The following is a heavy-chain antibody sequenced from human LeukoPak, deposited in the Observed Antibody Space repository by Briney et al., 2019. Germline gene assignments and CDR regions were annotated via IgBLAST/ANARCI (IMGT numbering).Heavy chain of an antibody. CDR3: ARDPRYNSAFDI. J-gene: IGHJ3*02. CDR1: GFTFSSYS. CDR2: ISSSSSYI. V-gene: IGHV3-21*01. Sequence: GGSLRLSCAASGFTFSSYSMNWVRQAPGKGLEWVSSISSSSSYIYYADSVKGRFTISRDNAKNPLYLQMNSLRAEDTAVYYRARDPRYNSAFDIWGQGTMVTVSS. D-gene: IGHD1-1*01.